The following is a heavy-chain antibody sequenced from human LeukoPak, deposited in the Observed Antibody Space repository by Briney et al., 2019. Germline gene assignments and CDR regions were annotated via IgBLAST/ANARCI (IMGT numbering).Heavy chain of an antibody. Sequence: ASVKVSCKASGYTLTVYYMHWVRQAPGQGLEWMGWINPNSGGTNYAQKFQGRVTMTRDTSINTVYMELSRLKSDDTAVYYCARGLLWFGEPIHFDYWGQGTLVTVSS. V-gene: IGHV1-2*02. J-gene: IGHJ4*02. CDR1: GYTLTVYY. CDR2: INPNSGGT. D-gene: IGHD3-10*01. CDR3: ARGLLWFGEPIHFDY.